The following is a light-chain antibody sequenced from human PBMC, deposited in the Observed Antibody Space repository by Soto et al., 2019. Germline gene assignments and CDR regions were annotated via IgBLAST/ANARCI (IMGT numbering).Light chain of an antibody. Sequence: EIVLTQSPATLSLFPGERATLSCRASQSVSTYLAWYQQKPGQAPRLLIYDVSKRATGIPARFSGSGSGTDFTLTIGSLETEDFADYYCQQRGNWPWTFGQGTNVEIK. J-gene: IGKJ1*01. CDR1: QSVSTY. V-gene: IGKV3-11*01. CDR2: DVS. CDR3: QQRGNWPWT.